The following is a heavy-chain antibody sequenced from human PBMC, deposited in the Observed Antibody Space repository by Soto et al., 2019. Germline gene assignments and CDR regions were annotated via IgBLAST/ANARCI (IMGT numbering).Heavy chain of an antibody. Sequence: PSETLSLTCSVSGGSITSSSYYWGWIRQPPGKGLEWIAAIYYSGSIYHNPSLKSRVTMSIDTSKNQFSLKMSSVTAADTAVYYCARGEDGYNGCCFDYWGQGTLVTVSS. V-gene: IGHV4-39*01. D-gene: IGHD5-12*01. CDR3: ARGEDGYNGCCFDY. J-gene: IGHJ4*02. CDR1: GGSITSSSYY. CDR2: IYYSGSI.